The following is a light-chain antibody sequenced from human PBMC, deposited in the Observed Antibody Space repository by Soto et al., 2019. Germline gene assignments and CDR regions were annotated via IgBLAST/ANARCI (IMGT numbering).Light chain of an antibody. Sequence: ALTQPRSVSGSPGQSVTISCTGTSSDVGGYNSVSWYQQHPGKAPKLMIYDVNKRPSGVPDRFSGSKSGNTASLTISGLQAEDEADYYCCSYAGSFYVFGTGTKVTVL. CDR3: CSYAGSFYV. J-gene: IGLJ1*01. CDR1: SSDVGGYNS. CDR2: DVN. V-gene: IGLV2-11*01.